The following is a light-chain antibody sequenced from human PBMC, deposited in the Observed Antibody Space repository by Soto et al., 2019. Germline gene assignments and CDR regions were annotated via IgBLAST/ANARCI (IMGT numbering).Light chain of an antibody. CDR3: CAYVNSRSYV. CDR2: EGS. J-gene: IGLJ1*01. CDR1: ISDVGRFYV. V-gene: IGLV2-23*01. Sequence: HSVLTQPASVSGSLGQSISISCTGTISDVGRFYVVSWYQQHPGQVPKLIIYEGSRRPSGVSSRFSGSKSGNTASLTISGLQAEDEADYYCCAYVNSRSYVFGSGTKVTV.